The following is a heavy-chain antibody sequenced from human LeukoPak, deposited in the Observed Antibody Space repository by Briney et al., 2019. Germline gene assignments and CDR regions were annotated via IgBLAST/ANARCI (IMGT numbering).Heavy chain of an antibody. J-gene: IGHJ5*02. Sequence: AGGSLRLSCEASGFSFSNYWMSWVRQAPGKGLEWVSAISGSGGSTYYADSVKGRFTISRDNSKNTLYLQMNSLRAEDTAVYYCAKDQYYYDSSGYYFDPWGQGTLVTVSS. CDR3: AKDQYYYDSSGYYFDP. V-gene: IGHV3-23*01. D-gene: IGHD3-22*01. CDR2: ISGSGGST. CDR1: GFSFSNYW.